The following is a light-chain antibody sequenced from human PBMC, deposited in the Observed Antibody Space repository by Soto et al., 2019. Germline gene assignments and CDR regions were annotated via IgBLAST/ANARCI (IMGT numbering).Light chain of an antibody. J-gene: IGKJ5*01. V-gene: IGKV3-11*01. CDR3: QQRGDWPPIT. CDR2: DAS. CDR1: QSVSSN. Sequence: IVMSQSPASLSVSQGEGATLSCRASQSVSSNLAWYQQKPGQAPRLLIYDASNRATGIPARFSGSGSGTDFTLTISSLEPEDFAVYYCQQRGDWPPITFGQGTRLEIK.